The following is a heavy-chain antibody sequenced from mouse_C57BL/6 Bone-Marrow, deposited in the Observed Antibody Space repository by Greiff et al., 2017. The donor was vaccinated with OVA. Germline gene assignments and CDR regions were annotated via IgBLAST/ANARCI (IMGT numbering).Heavy chain of an antibody. V-gene: IGHV3-1*01. CDR3: ARGAYFWYFDY. CDR2: ISYSGST. CDR1: GYSITSGYD. D-gene: IGHD2-10*01. Sequence: EVHLVESGPGMVKPSQSLSLTCTVTGYSITSGYDWHWIRHFPGNKLEWMGYISYSGSTNYNPSLNSRISITHDTSKNHFFLKLNSVTTEDTATYYCARGAYFWYFDYWGQGTTLTVSS. J-gene: IGHJ2*01.